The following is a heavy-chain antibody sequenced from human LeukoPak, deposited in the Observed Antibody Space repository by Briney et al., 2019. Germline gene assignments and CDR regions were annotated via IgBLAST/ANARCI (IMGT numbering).Heavy chain of an antibody. D-gene: IGHD1-26*01. CDR3: AKFWSGSYGRDAFDI. V-gene: IGHV3-23*01. Sequence: GGSLRLSCATSGFTFSSYAMSWVRQAPGKGLEWVSTISPSGGVTFYSDSVRGRFTISRDNFKNTLYLQMNSLRVEDTAVYYCAKFWSGSYGRDAFDIWGQGTMVTVSS. J-gene: IGHJ3*02. CDR2: ISPSGGVT. CDR1: GFTFSSYA.